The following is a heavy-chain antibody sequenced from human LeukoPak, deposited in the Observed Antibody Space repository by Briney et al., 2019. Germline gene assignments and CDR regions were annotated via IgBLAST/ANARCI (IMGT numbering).Heavy chain of an antibody. V-gene: IGHV1-24*01. J-gene: IGHJ4*02. CDR3: ARVSFVGYDSSAYYV. Sequence: ASVKVSCKVSGYTLTELSMHWVRQAPGKGLEWMGGFDPEDGETIYAQKFQGRVTMTEDTSTDTAYMELSSLRSEDTAVYYCARVSFVGYDSSAYYVWGQGTLVTVSS. CDR1: GYTLTELS. CDR2: FDPEDGET. D-gene: IGHD3-22*01.